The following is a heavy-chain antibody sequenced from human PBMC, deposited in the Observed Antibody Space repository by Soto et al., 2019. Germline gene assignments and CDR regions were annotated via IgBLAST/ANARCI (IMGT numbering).Heavy chain of an antibody. V-gene: IGHV4-39*01. CDR2: IYYSGST. Sequence: QLQLQESGPGLVKPSETLSLTCTVSGGSISSSSYYWGWIRQPPGKGLEWIGSIYYSGSTYYNPSLKSRVTISVETSKNQFSLKLSSVTAADTAVYYCATATRITMVRGSDYYYMDVWGKGTTVTVSS. CDR3: ATATRITMVRGSDYYYMDV. J-gene: IGHJ6*03. D-gene: IGHD3-10*01. CDR1: GGSISSSSYY.